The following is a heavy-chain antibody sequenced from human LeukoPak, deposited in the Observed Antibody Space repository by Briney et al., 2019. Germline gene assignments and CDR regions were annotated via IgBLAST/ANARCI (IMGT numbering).Heavy chain of an antibody. J-gene: IGHJ4*02. CDR1: GFTFGSYA. Sequence: GGSLRLSCAASGFTFGSYAMSWVRQAPGKGLEWVSAISGSGGSTYYADSVKGRFTISRDNSKNTLYLQMNSLRAEDTAVYYCAKDRFQVVVAATRYFDYWGQGTLVTVSS. CDR2: ISGSGGST. CDR3: AKDRFQVVVAATRYFDY. D-gene: IGHD2-15*01. V-gene: IGHV3-23*01.